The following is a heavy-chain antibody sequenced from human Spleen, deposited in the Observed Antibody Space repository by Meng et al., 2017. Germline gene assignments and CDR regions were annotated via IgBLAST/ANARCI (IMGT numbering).Heavy chain of an antibody. Sequence: QVQLQRWGAGLLKPSEPLSLTCVVSGGSFSDYYWSWIRQPPGKGLEWIGEINHSGSTNYNPSLKSRATISVDTSKNQFSLKLSSVTAADTAVYYCARGPTTMAHDFDYWGQGTLVTVSS. J-gene: IGHJ4*02. D-gene: IGHD4-11*01. CDR1: GGSFSDYY. CDR2: INHSGST. V-gene: IGHV4-34*01. CDR3: ARGPTTMAHDFDY.